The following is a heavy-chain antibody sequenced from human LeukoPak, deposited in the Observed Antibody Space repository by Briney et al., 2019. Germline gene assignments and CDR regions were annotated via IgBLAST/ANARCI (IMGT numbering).Heavy chain of an antibody. CDR1: GFTFSDYS. CDR3: ARGRLYGDDSDY. J-gene: IGHJ4*02. CDR2: ITYGSTYI. Sequence: PGGSLRLSCAASGFTFSDYSMNWVRQAPGKGLEWVSSITYGSTYIYYADLVKGRFTVSRDNAKNSLYLQMNSLRVEDTAVYYCARGRLYGDDSDYWGQGTLVTVSS. V-gene: IGHV3-21*01. D-gene: IGHD4-17*01.